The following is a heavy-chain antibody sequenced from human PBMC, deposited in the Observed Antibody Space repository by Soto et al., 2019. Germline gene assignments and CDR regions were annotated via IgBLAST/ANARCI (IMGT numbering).Heavy chain of an antibody. V-gene: IGHV3-33*06. J-gene: IGHJ4*02. CDR1: GFIFTTYG. D-gene: IGHD2-21*02. CDR2: IWYDGSNQ. CDR3: VKDHCGGDCYSDPYFDS. Sequence: QVQLVESGGGVVQPGRSLRLSCAASGFIFTTYGLHWVRQAPGKGLEWVAVIWYDGSNQYYADSVQGRFTISRDNSKNILYLEMNSVRVEDTAVYYCVKDHCGGDCYSDPYFDSWGQGTLVTVSS.